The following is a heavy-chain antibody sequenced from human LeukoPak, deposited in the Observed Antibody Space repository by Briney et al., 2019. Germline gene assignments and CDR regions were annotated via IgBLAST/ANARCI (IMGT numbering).Heavy chain of an antibody. CDR2: FDPEDGET. CDR3: ATSCSGGSCYSFGY. J-gene: IGHJ4*02. V-gene: IGHV1-24*01. D-gene: IGHD2-15*01. Sequence: GASVKVSCKVSGYTLTELSMHWVRQAPGKGLEWMGGFDPEDGETIYAQKFQGRVTMTEDTSTDTAYMELSSLRSEDTAVYYCATSCSGGSCYSFGYWGQGTLVTVSS. CDR1: GYTLTELS.